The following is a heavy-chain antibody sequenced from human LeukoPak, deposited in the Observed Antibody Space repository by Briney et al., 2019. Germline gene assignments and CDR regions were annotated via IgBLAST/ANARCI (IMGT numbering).Heavy chain of an antibody. CDR1: GFTFSDSA. CDR2: IRSKANSYAT. Sequence: PGGSLRLSCAASGFTFSDSAVHWARQASGKGLEWVGRIRSKANSYATAYAASVKGRFTISRDDSKNTAYLQMNSLRAEDTAVYYCARAPSWYAYGMDVWGQGTTVTVSS. J-gene: IGHJ6*02. D-gene: IGHD2-2*01. CDR3: ARAPSWYAYGMDV. V-gene: IGHV3-73*01.